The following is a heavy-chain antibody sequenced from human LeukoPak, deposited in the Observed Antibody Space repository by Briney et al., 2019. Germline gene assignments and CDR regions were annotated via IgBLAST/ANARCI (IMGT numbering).Heavy chain of an antibody. Sequence: GGSLRLSCAASGFTFNDYTMHWVRHAPGKGLEWVSLITWGGVTTYYADSVKGRFTISRDNNKNSLYLQMNSLRTEDTALYYCAIDGRGGSSGYYMDVWGRGTTVTVSS. CDR1: GFTFNDYT. V-gene: IGHV3-43*01. J-gene: IGHJ6*03. CDR2: ITWGGVTT. D-gene: IGHD6-6*01. CDR3: AIDGRGGSSGYYMDV.